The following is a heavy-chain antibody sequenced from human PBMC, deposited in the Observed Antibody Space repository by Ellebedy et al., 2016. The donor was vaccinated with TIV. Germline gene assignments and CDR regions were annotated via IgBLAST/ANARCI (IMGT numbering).Heavy chain of an antibody. D-gene: IGHD3-10*01. CDR1: GYTFTSYY. J-gene: IGHJ6*02. V-gene: IGHV1-46*01. CDR3: ARAGTPYYYGSGNGMDV. CDR2: INPSGGST. Sequence: ASVKVSXXASGYTFTSYYMHWVRQAPRQGLEWMGIINPSGGSTSYAQKFQGRVTMTRDTSTSTVYMELSSLRSEDTAVYYCARAGTPYYYGSGNGMDVWGQGTTVTVSS.